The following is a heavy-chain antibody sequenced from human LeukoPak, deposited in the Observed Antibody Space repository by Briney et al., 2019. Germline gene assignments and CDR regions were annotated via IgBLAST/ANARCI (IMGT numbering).Heavy chain of an antibody. Sequence: SETLSLTCTVSGGSISSYYWSWIRQPPGKGLEWIGYIHYSGSTNYNPSLKSRVTISVDTSKNQFSLKLSSVTAADTAVYYCARGEAAAIPWWGQGTLVTVSS. CDR2: IHYSGST. CDR3: ARGEAAAIPW. D-gene: IGHD2-2*02. J-gene: IGHJ4*02. V-gene: IGHV4-59*01. CDR1: GGSISSYY.